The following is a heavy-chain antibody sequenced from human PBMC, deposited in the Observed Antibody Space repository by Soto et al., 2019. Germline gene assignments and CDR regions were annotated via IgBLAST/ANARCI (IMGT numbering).Heavy chain of an antibody. Sequence: SQTLSLTCAISGDSVSSNSAAWNWIRQSPSRGLERLGRTYYRSKWYNDYAVSVKSRITINPNTSKNQFSLQLNSVTPENTAVYYCARHKAYSSGWPEFVYWGQGTLVTVSS. CDR2: TYYRSKWYN. V-gene: IGHV6-1*01. D-gene: IGHD6-19*01. CDR1: GDSVSSNSAA. CDR3: ARHKAYSSGWPEFVY. J-gene: IGHJ4*02.